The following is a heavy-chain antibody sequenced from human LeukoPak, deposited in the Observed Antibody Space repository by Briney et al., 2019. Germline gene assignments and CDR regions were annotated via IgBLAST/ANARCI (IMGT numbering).Heavy chain of an antibody. CDR1: GFTFSSYA. Sequence: GGSLRLSCAASGFTFSSYAMSWVRQVPGKGLEWVSAISGSGGSTYYADSVKGRFTISRDNSKNTLYLQMNSLRAEDTAVYYCAKGGSSPYYYYYGMDVWGQGTTVTVSS. D-gene: IGHD6-13*01. J-gene: IGHJ6*02. V-gene: IGHV3-23*01. CDR3: AKGGSSPYYYYYGMDV. CDR2: ISGSGGST.